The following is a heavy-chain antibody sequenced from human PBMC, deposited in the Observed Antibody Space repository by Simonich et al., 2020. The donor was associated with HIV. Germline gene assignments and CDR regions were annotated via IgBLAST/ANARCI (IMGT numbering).Heavy chain of an antibody. CDR3: ARDSPYSWEGPFDF. CDR1: EFNFDDYV. J-gene: IGHJ4*02. Sequence: VHGGGSLRLSCALSEFNFDDYVMHWVRQAPGKGLEWVCLINWAGGGTYFSDSVQGLFTISRDNSKTSLYLQMNSLRNEETALYYCARDSPYSWEGPFDFWGQGTLVTVSS. D-gene: IGHD5-18*01. V-gene: IGHV3-43D*04. CDR2: INWAGGGT.